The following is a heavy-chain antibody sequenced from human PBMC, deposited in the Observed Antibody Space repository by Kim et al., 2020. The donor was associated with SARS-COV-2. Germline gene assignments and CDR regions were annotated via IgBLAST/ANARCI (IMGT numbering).Heavy chain of an antibody. CDR1: GFTFSSYS. CDR3: ARDYYDSSGYELTSGDYYYYGMDV. Sequence: GGSLRLSCAASGFTFSSYSMNWVRQAPGKGLEWVSYISSSSSTIYYADSVKGRFTISRDNAKNSLYLQMNSLRAEDTAVYYCARDYYDSSGYELTSGDYYYYGMDVWGQGTTVTVSS. CDR2: ISSSSSTI. D-gene: IGHD3-22*01. J-gene: IGHJ6*02. V-gene: IGHV3-48*04.